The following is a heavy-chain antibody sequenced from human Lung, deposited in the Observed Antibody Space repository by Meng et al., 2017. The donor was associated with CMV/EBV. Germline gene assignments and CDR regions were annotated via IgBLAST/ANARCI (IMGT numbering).Heavy chain of an antibody. CDR2: INDASNNK. CDR3: ARTPRGYSHGYSALYFDA. V-gene: IGHV3-48*03. J-gene: IGHJ4*01. CDR1: GFNFNIFE. D-gene: IGHD5-18*01. Sequence: GESXKISCAASGFNFNIFEMNWVRQTPGKGLEWISYINDASNNKYYADSVKGRFTISRDNAQKSLFLQMNTLRVEDTAIYYCARTPRGYSHGYSALYFDAWGHGTRVTGAS.